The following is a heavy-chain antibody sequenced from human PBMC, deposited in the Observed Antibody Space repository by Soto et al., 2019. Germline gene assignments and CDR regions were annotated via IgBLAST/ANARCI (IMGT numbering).Heavy chain of an antibody. J-gene: IGHJ4*02. CDR3: ARDFPVYYDSSGRLGGVDY. V-gene: IGHV1-18*01. CDR1: GYTFTSYG. Sequence: GASVKVSCKASGYTFTSYGISWVRQAPGQGXEWMGWISAYNGNTNYAQKLQGRVTMTTDTSTSTAYMELRSLRSDDTAVYYCARDFPVYYDSSGRLGGVDYWGQGTLVTVSS. CDR2: ISAYNGNT. D-gene: IGHD3-22*01.